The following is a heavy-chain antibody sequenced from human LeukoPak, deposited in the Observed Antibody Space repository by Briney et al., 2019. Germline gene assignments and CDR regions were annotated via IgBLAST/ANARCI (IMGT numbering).Heavy chain of an antibody. Sequence: GGSLRLSCAASGFTFSSYSMNWVRQAPGKGLEWVSSISSSSSYIYYADSVKGRFTISRDNGKNSLYLQMNSLRAEDTAVYYCARDHRKYDFWSGSNSRADYWGQGTLVTVSS. D-gene: IGHD3-3*01. CDR3: ARDHRKYDFWSGSNSRADY. CDR1: GFTFSSYS. V-gene: IGHV3-21*01. J-gene: IGHJ4*02. CDR2: ISSSSSYI.